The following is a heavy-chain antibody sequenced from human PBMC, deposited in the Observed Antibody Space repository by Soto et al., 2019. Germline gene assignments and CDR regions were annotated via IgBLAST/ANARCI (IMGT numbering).Heavy chain of an antibody. V-gene: IGHV4-61*01. D-gene: IGHD6-13*01. CDR1: GGSVSSGSYY. J-gene: IGHJ6*02. Sequence: SSETLSLTCTVSGGSVSSGSYYWSWIRQPPGKGLEWIGYIYYSGSTNYNPSLKSRVTISVDTSKNQFSLKLSSVTAADTAVYYCASGSSSWVYYYYYYGMDVWGQGTTVTVSS. CDR3: ASGSSSWVYYYYYYGMDV. CDR2: IYYSGST.